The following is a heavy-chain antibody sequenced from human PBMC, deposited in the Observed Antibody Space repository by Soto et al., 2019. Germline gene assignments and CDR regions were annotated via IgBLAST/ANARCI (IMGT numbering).Heavy chain of an antibody. Sequence: PGGSLRLSCAASGFTFSSYAMHWVRQAPWKGLEYVSAISSNGGSTYYANSVKGRFTISRDNSKNTLYLQMGSLRAEDMAVYYCARAGTPYYDFWSGYPRSDAFDIWGQGTMVTVSS. D-gene: IGHD3-3*01. CDR2: ISSNGGST. CDR1: GFTFSSYA. CDR3: ARAGTPYYDFWSGYPRSDAFDI. V-gene: IGHV3-64*01. J-gene: IGHJ3*02.